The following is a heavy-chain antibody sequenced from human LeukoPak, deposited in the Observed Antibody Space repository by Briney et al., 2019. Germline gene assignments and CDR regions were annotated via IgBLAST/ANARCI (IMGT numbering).Heavy chain of an antibody. V-gene: IGHV3-7*04. Sequence: GGSLRLSRTASGFTFSSYWMSWVRQAPGKGLEWVANIKQDGSEKYYVDSVKGRFTISRDNAKDSLYLQMNSLRAEDTAVYYCARLARNGDYTYAWGQGTLVTVSS. CDR2: IKQDGSEK. CDR1: GFTFSSYW. D-gene: IGHD4-17*01. CDR3: ARLARNGDYTYA. J-gene: IGHJ5*02.